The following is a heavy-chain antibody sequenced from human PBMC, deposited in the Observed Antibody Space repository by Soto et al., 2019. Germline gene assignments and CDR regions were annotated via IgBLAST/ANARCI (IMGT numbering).Heavy chain of an antibody. Sequence: QVQLQQWGAGLLKPSETLSLTCAVYGGSFSGYYWSWIRQPPGKGLDWIGEINHSGSTNYNPSLTSRVTISVDPAKNHFSLKLSSVAAEDTAVYYWARGPSSGWYPRYFQHWGQGTLVTVSS. D-gene: IGHD6-19*01. CDR1: GGSFSGYY. V-gene: IGHV4-34*01. J-gene: IGHJ1*01. CDR3: ARGPSSGWYPRYFQH. CDR2: INHSGST.